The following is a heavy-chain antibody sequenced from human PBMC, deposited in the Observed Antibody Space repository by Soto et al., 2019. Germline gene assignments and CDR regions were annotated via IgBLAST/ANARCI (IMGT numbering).Heavy chain of an antibody. Sequence: SETLSLTCTVAGGSISSGGYYWSCIRQHPGKGLEWIGYIYYSGSTYYNPSLKSRVTISVDTSKNQFSLKLSSVTAADTAVYYCARVPNTPGYCSSTSCVATWFDPWGQGTLVTVSS. J-gene: IGHJ5*02. V-gene: IGHV4-31*03. CDR3: ARVPNTPGYCSSTSCVATWFDP. CDR1: GGSISSGGYY. CDR2: IYYSGST. D-gene: IGHD2-2*03.